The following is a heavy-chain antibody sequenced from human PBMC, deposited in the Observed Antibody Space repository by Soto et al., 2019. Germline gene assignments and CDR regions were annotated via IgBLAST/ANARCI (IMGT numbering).Heavy chain of an antibody. CDR1: GFTFSVYA. CDR3: ASLGVGDWANYYYYYGMDV. J-gene: IGHJ6*02. Sequence: EVQLLESGGGFVQPGGSLRLSCAATGFTFSVYAMTWVRQAPGKGLEWVSAATANGGSTYSADSVKGRFTISRDNSQNPLFLQMNSLRAEDTAVYYCASLGVGDWANYYYYYGMDVWGQGTTVTVSS. V-gene: IGHV3-23*01. CDR2: ATANGGST. D-gene: IGHD2-21*02.